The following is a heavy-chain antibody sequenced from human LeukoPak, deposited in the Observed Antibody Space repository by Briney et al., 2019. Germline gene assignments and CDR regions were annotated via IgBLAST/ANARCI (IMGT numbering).Heavy chain of an antibody. CDR3: AKGKAAAAPFDY. CDR2: ISRSGHIT. J-gene: IGHJ4*02. D-gene: IGHD6-13*01. CDR1: GFTFSSYA. V-gene: IGHV3-23*01. Sequence: GGSLRLSCAASGFTFSSYAMSWVRQAPGKGLEWVSAISRSGHITYYADSVKGRFTISRDNSKNTLYLQMNSLRAEDTAVYYCAKGKAAAAPFDYWGQGTLDTVSS.